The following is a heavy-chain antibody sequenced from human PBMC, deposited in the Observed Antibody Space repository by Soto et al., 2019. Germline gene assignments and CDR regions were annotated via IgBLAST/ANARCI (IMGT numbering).Heavy chain of an antibody. V-gene: IGHV3-73*01. J-gene: IGHJ6*02. Sequence: GGSLRLSCAAPGIPFSGSPIHWVRQASGKGLEWVGRFRSKANTYATAYATSVKGRFTISRDDSQNTTYLQMNSLKTEDTAVYFGTRPGFGDYVDPYDYGIDVWGQGTTVTVSS. CDR3: TRPGFGDYVDPYDYGIDV. CDR1: GIPFSGSP. CDR2: FRSKANTYAT. D-gene: IGHD4-17*01.